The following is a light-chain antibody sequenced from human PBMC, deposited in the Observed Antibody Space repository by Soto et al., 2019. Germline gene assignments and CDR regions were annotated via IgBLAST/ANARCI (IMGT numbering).Light chain of an antibody. CDR2: EVN. Sequence: QSALTQPPSASGSPGQSVAISCTGTSSDVGGYNYVSWYQQHPGKAPKLMIYEVNKRPSGVPDRFSGSKSGNTASLTVSGLQAEDEADYYCSSYRGSSTLTFGGGTKLTVL. V-gene: IGLV2-8*01. CDR1: SSDVGGYNY. CDR3: SSYRGSSTLT. J-gene: IGLJ2*01.